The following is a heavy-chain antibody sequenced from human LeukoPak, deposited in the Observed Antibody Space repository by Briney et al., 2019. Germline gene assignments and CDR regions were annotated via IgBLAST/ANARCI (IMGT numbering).Heavy chain of an antibody. CDR3: AKDVRLYPDSSSCYDY. CDR1: GFTFSSYA. CDR2: ISWNSGSI. V-gene: IGHV3-9*01. Sequence: SLRLSCAASGFTFSSYAMSWVRQAPGKGLEWVSGISWNSGSIGYADSVKGRFTISRDNAKNSLYLQMNSLRAEDTALYYCAKDVRLYPDSSSCYDYWGQGTLVTVSS. D-gene: IGHD6-13*01. J-gene: IGHJ4*02.